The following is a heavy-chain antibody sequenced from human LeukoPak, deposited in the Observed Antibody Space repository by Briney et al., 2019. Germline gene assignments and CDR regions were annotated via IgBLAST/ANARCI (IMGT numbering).Heavy chain of an antibody. CDR2: IRYDGSNK. CDR1: GFTFSSYG. J-gene: IGHJ4*02. V-gene: IGHV3-30*02. CDR3: ARDGWYYDSSGFDY. D-gene: IGHD3-22*01. Sequence: GGSLRLSCAASGFTFSSYGMHWVRQAPGKGLEWVAFIRYDGSNKYYADSVKGRFTISRDNSKNTLYLQMNSLRAEDTAVYYCARDGWYYDSSGFDYWGQGTLVTVSS.